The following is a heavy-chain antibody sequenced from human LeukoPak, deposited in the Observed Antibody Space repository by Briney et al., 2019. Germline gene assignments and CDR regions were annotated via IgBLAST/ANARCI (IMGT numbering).Heavy chain of an antibody. CDR3: ARIKQLVPDY. Sequence: SETLSLTCTVSGGSISSSSYYWGWIRQPPGKGLEWIGSIYYSGSTYYNPSLKSRVTISVDTSKNQFSLKLSSVTAADTAVYYCARIKQLVPDYWGQGTLVTVSS. V-gene: IGHV4-39*07. J-gene: IGHJ4*02. CDR1: GGSISSSSYY. CDR2: IYYSGST. D-gene: IGHD6-6*01.